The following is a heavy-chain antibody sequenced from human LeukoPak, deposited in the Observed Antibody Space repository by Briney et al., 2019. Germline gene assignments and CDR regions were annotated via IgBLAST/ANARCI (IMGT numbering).Heavy chain of an antibody. J-gene: IGHJ4*02. CDR2: MNPNSGNT. V-gene: IGHV1-8*01. D-gene: IGHD3-10*01. CDR3: ARGVRPAMVRGVIIRSRASDY. Sequence: ASVKVSCKASGYTFTSYDINWVRQATGQGLEWMGWMNPNSGNTGYAQKFQGRVTMTRNTSISTAYMELSSLRSEDTAVYYCARGVRPAMVRGVIIRSRASDYWGQGTLVTVSS. CDR1: GYTFTSYD.